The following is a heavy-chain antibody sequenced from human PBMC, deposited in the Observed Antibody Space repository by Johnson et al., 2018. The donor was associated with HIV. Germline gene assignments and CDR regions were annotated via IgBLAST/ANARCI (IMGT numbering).Heavy chain of an antibody. D-gene: IGHD1-26*01. CDR1: GFTFSSYA. J-gene: IGHJ3*01. CDR3: AKGGVWEIPLGFGAVDF. CDR2: ISYDGSNK. V-gene: IGHV3-30*14. Sequence: QVQLVESGGGVVQPGRSLRLSCAASGFTFSSYAMHWVRQAPGKGLEWVAVISYDGSNKYYGDSVKGRFTISRDNSKNTLYLQMNSLRAEDTAVYYCAKGGVWEIPLGFGAVDFWGQGTMVSASS.